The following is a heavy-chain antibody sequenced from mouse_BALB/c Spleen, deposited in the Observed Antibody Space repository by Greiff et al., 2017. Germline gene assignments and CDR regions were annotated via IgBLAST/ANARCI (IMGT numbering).Heavy chain of an antibody. D-gene: IGHD2-2*01. Sequence: EVMLVESGGGLVKPGGSLKLSCAASGFTFSSYAMSWVRQTPEKRLEWVASISSGGSTYYPDSVKGRFTISRDNARNILYLQMSSLRSEDTAMYYCARKEGYRYAMDYWGQGTSVTVSS. CDR1: GFTFSSYA. CDR3: ARKEGYRYAMDY. CDR2: ISSGGST. J-gene: IGHJ4*01. V-gene: IGHV5-6-5*01.